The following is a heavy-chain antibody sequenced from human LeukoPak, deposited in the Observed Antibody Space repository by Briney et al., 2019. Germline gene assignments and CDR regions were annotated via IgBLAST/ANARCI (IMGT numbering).Heavy chain of an antibody. V-gene: IGHV3-64D*06. Sequence: GGSLRLSCSASGFTFSSYAMHWVRQAPGKGLEYVSAISSNGGSTYYADSVKGRFTISRDNSKNTLYLQMSGLRAEDTAVYYCVKGGGYYPFDYWGQGTLVTVSS. CDR2: ISSNGGST. J-gene: IGHJ4*02. CDR3: VKGGGYYPFDY. D-gene: IGHD3-22*01. CDR1: GFTFSSYA.